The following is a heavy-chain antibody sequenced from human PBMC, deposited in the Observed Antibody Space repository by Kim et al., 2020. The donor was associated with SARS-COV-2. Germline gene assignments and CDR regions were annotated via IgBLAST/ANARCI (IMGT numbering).Heavy chain of an antibody. CDR3: ARGALVRGVMSAFDI. V-gene: IGHV1-46*01. CDR2: INPSGGST. Sequence: ASVKVSCKESGYTYTSYYMHWLRQAPGQGLEWMGIINPSGGSTSYAQKFQGRVTMTRDTSTSTVYMELSSLRSEDTAVYYCARGALVRGVMSAFDIWVQGTMVTVSS. J-gene: IGHJ3*02. D-gene: IGHD3-10*01. CDR1: GYTYTSYY.